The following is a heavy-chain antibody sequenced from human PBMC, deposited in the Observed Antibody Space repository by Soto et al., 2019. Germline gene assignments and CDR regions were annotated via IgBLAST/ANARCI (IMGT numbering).Heavy chain of an antibody. CDR3: ARGLRYYYGSGSSRDY. J-gene: IGHJ4*02. Sequence: SETLSLTCAVYGGSFSGYDWSWIRQPPGKGLEWIGEINHSGSTNYNPSLKSRVAISVDTSKNQFSLKLSSVTAADTAVYYCARGLRYYYGSGSSRDYWGQGTLVTVSS. D-gene: IGHD3-10*01. CDR1: GGSFSGYD. CDR2: INHSGST. V-gene: IGHV4-34*01.